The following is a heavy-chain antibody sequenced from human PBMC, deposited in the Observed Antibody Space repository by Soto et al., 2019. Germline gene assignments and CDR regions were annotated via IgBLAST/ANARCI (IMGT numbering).Heavy chain of an antibody. CDR1: GYTFTSDG. V-gene: IGHV1-18*04. Sequence: QVQLIQSGTEVKRPGASVKVSCKASGYTFTSDGISWVRQAPGHGHEWMGWISVYNGNTNYAQKLQGRVTMTKGTSTNTAYMELRTLRSDDTAVYYCARDNDYWFDPWGEGTLVVVSS. D-gene: IGHD2-21*02. J-gene: IGHJ5*02. CDR2: ISVYNGNT. CDR3: ARDNDYWFDP.